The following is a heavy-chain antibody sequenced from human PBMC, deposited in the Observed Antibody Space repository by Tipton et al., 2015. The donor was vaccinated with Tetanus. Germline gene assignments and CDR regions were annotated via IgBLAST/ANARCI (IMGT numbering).Heavy chain of an antibody. V-gene: IGHV4-34*01. CDR2: INHRGGI. CDR1: GESFSGFY. CDR3: ARQDTLNYYYVGYFHD. J-gene: IGHJ1*01. Sequence: TLSLTCAVSGESFSGFYWHWIRQSPGKGLEWIGEINHRGGIAYNPSLKSRATISVDTSKNQFSLQLRSVTAADTAVYYCARQDTLNYYYVGYFHDWGQGTLVTVSS. D-gene: IGHD3-22*01.